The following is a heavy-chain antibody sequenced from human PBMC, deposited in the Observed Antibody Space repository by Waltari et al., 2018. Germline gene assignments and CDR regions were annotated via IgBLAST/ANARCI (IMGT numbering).Heavy chain of an antibody. J-gene: IGHJ4*02. CDR1: GKTLTGNY. D-gene: IGHD2-8*01. Sequence: QTHLVQSGAEVKKPGASVKVSCRVSGKTLTGNYIHWVRQAPGQGLEWMGWINPNSGGTNYAQKFQGRVTVTRDTSISTAYMEVSSLRSDDTAVYYCAKSPWNGPLDYWGQGTLVTVSS. CDR3: AKSPWNGPLDY. V-gene: IGHV1-2*02. CDR2: INPNSGGT.